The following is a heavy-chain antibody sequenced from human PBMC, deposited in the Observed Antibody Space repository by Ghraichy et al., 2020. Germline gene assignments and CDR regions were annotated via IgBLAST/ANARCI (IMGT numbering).Heavy chain of an antibody. Sequence: ETLSLTCAASGFTFSSYAMSWVRQAPGKGLEWVSAISGSGGSTYYADSVKGRFTISRDNSKNTLYLQMNSLRAEDTAVYYCAKDPSGSLLMDVWGQGTTVTVSS. J-gene: IGHJ6*02. CDR1: GFTFSSYA. CDR3: AKDPSGSLLMDV. D-gene: IGHD3-10*01. V-gene: IGHV3-23*01. CDR2: ISGSGGST.